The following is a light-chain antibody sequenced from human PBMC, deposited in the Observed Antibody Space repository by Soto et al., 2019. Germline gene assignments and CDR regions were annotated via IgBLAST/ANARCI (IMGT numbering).Light chain of an antibody. J-gene: IGKJ2*01. Sequence: EIVMTQSPATLSVSPGERATLSCRASQSVSDNLAWYQQKPGQAPRLLIYGASTRATGIPARFSGSGSGTEFPLTISSLQSEDFAVYYCQQSNNWPYSFGQGTKLDI. CDR3: QQSNNWPYS. CDR1: QSVSDN. V-gene: IGKV3-15*01. CDR2: GAS.